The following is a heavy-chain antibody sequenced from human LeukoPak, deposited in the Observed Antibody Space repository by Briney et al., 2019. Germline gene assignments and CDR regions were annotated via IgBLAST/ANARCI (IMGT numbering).Heavy chain of an antibody. V-gene: IGHV3-21*01. CDR3: ARDGGPTYYDILTGYYMCSYYYYYMDV. J-gene: IGHJ6*03. CDR2: ISSSSSYI. Sequence: PGGSLRLSCAASGFTFSSYSMNWVRQAPGKGLEWVSSISSSSSYIYCADSVKGRFTISRDNAKNSLYLQMNSLRAEDTAVYYCARDGGPTYYDILTGYYMCSYYYYYMDVWGKGTTVTVSS. D-gene: IGHD3-9*01. CDR1: GFTFSSYS.